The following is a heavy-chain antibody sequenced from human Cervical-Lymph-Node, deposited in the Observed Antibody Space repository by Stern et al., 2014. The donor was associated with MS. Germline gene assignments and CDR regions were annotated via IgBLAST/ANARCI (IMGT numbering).Heavy chain of an antibody. Sequence: QVQLVQSGAEVKKPGSSVKVSCKASGGTFSSYAISWVRQAPGQGLEWMGGIIPIFGTPKYAQKFQGRVTITADASTVYMELSSLRSEDTAVYYCATKVVVVTAAPFGAFDIWGRGTMVTVSS. D-gene: IGHD2-15*01. CDR3: ATKVVVVTAAPFGAFDI. CDR2: IIPIFGTP. V-gene: IGHV1-69*01. J-gene: IGHJ3*02. CDR1: GGTFSSYA.